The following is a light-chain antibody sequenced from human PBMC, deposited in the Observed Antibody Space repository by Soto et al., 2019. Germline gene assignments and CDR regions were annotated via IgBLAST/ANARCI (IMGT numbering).Light chain of an antibody. CDR1: RSDIGDSNF. J-gene: IGLJ1*01. CDR2: EVN. V-gene: IGLV2-14*01. Sequence: QSSLTQPASVSWSPGQSVTMSCTRPRSDIGDSNFISWYQHSPGKAPRLLIYEVNNRPSGVSKRFPGSKAGNTASLTISGLLDDDEADYFCASFRSGTILVFGSGTKVTVL. CDR3: ASFRSGTILV.